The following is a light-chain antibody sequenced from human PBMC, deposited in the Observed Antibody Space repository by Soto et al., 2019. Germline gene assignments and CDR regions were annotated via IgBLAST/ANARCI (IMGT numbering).Light chain of an antibody. Sequence: EIVMTQSPPSLTVTPGEPASISCRSSQRLLHSNGHNFLDWHLQKPRQSPQLLIYLGSTRASGVPDRVSGSGAATDFALKISMVEAEDVAVYYCMQALETPDTFGQGTKVDIK. CDR3: MQALETPDT. V-gene: IGKV2-28*01. CDR2: LGS. J-gene: IGKJ2*01. CDR1: QRLLHSNGHNF.